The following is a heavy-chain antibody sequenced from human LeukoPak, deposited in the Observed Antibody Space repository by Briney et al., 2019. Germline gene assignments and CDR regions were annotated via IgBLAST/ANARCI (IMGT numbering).Heavy chain of an antibody. CDR1: GFTFSSYW. V-gene: IGHV3-7*01. CDR2: IKQDGSEK. J-gene: IGHJ4*02. Sequence: PGGSLRLSCAASGFTFSSYWVSWVRQAPGKGLEWVANIKQDGSEKYYVDSVKGRFTISRDNAKNSLYLQMNSLRAEDTAVYYCARERYSSSWFDYWGQGTLVTVSS. D-gene: IGHD6-13*01. CDR3: ARERYSSSWFDY.